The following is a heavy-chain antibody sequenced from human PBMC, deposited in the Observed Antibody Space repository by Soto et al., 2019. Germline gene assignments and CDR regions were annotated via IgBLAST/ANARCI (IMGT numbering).Heavy chain of an antibody. Sequence: SETLSLTCTVSGASITGSSYWSWIRQPAGKGLEWIGRFSLSGTTNYNPSLRGRVTMSADVSKNQFSLKLSSVTAADTAVYYCARSISSGYVDYWGQGTLVTVSS. CDR3: ARSISSGYVDY. D-gene: IGHD3-22*01. J-gene: IGHJ4*02. V-gene: IGHV4-4*07. CDR2: FSLSGTT. CDR1: GASITGSSY.